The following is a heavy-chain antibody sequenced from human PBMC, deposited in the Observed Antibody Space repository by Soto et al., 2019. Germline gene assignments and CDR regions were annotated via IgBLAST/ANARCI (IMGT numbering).Heavy chain of an antibody. CDR2: IYPGDSDT. Sequence: GAALKISCKGSGYSFTSYWIGWVRQMPGKGLEWMGIIYPGDSDTRYSPSFQGQVTISADKSISTAYLQLSSLKASDTAMYYCARPHIFGWTHSLPPNDAFDIWGQGTMVTVTS. CDR1: GYSFTSYW. V-gene: IGHV5-51*01. D-gene: IGHD6-19*01. CDR3: ARPHIFGWTHSLPPNDAFDI. J-gene: IGHJ3*02.